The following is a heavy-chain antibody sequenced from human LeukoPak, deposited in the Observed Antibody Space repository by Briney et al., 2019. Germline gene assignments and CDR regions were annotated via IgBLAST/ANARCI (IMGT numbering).Heavy chain of an antibody. V-gene: IGHV1-69*04. D-gene: IGHD3-10*01. Sequence: SVKVSCKASGYTFTSYGISWVRQAPGQGLEWMGRIIPILGIANYAQKFQGRVTITADKSTSTAYMELSSLRSEDTAVYYCASHYYGSGSYYTDYWGQGTLVTVSS. J-gene: IGHJ4*02. CDR2: IIPILGIA. CDR1: GYTFTSYG. CDR3: ASHYYGSGSYYTDY.